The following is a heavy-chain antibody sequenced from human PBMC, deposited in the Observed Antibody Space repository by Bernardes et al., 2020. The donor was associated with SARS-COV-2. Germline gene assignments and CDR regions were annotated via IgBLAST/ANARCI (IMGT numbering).Heavy chain of an antibody. CDR1: GGSISSGGYY. Sequence: SESLSLTCTVSGGSISSGGYYWSWLLQHPGKGLEWIGYIYYSGSTYYNPSLKSRVTISVDTSKNQFSLKLSSVTAADTAVYYCARATIFGVVITHFDYWGQGTLVTVSS. J-gene: IGHJ4*02. CDR2: IYYSGST. D-gene: IGHD3-3*01. CDR3: ARATIFGVVITHFDY. V-gene: IGHV4-31*03.